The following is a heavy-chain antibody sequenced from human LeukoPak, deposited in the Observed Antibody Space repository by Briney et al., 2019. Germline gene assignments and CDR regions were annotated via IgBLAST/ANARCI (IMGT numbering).Heavy chain of an antibody. CDR2: IHYSGST. CDR1: GGSINTTY. D-gene: IGHD3-16*01. CDR3: ARGGGLDV. J-gene: IGHJ6*02. Sequence: PSETLSLTCSVSGGSINTTYWSWIRQPPGKGLEWIGNIHYSGSTNYNSSLKSRVTISVDTSKNQFSLKMISVTTADTAVYFCARGGGLDVWGQGATVTVSS. V-gene: IGHV4-59*01.